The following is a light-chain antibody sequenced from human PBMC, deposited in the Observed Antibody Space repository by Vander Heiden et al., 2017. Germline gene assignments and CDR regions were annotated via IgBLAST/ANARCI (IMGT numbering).Light chain of an antibody. CDR1: ALPDQY. J-gene: IGLJ2*01. V-gene: IGLV3-25*03. Sequence: SSKLTQPPSVSVSPGQTAPITCSGDALPDQYSYWYQQKPGQAPLLMIYKDSERPSGIPERFSGSSSGTIITLTISGVQADDEADYYCQSTDTTGTNVVFGGGTRLTVL. CDR2: KDS. CDR3: QSTDTTGTNVV.